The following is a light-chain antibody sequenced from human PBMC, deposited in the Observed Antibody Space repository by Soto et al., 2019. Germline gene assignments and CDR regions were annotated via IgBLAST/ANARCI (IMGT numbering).Light chain of an antibody. J-gene: IGKJ1*01. CDR3: QQYVTSRT. CDR2: AAS. V-gene: IGKV3-20*01. CDR1: QSVTNNY. Sequence: EIVLTQSPGTQSLSPGERATLSCRASQSVTNNYLGWYQQKPGQGPRLLIYAASCRATGIPDRFSGSGSGTVFTLTISRLEPDDFAVYYCQQYVTSRTFGQGTKVEIK.